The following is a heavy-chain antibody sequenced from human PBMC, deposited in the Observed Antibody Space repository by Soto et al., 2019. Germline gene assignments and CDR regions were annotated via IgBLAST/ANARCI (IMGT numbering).Heavy chain of an antibody. D-gene: IGHD3-22*01. J-gene: IGHJ4*02. CDR3: ARGAYYYDSSGLSY. CDR1: GFTFSSYS. CDR2: ISSSSSTI. Sequence: WGSLRLSCAASGFTFSSYSMNWVRQAPGKGLEWVSYISSSSSTIYYADSVKGRFTISRDNAKNSLYLQMNSLRAEDTAVYYCARGAYYYDSSGLSYWGQGTLVTVSS. V-gene: IGHV3-48*01.